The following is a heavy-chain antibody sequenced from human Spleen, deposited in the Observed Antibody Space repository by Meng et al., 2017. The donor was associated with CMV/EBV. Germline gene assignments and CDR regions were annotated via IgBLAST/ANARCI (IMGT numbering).Heavy chain of an antibody. CDR1: GGSISSYY. J-gene: IGHJ3*02. V-gene: IGHV4-59*12. CDR2: IDHSGST. D-gene: IGHD1-26*01. CDR3: ARERGGSYSPYRPDAFDI. Sequence: SETLSLTCTVSGGSISSYYWSWIRQPPGKGLEWIGSIDHSGSTYYNPSLKSRVTISVDTSKNQFSLKLSSVTAADTAVYYCARERGGSYSPYRPDAFDIWGQGTMVTVSS.